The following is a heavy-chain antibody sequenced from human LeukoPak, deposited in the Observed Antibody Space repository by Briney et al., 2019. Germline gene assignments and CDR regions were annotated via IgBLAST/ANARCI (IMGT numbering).Heavy chain of an antibody. J-gene: IGHJ5*02. Sequence: SETLSLTCTVSGGSISSYYWSWIRQPPGKGLEWIGYIYTSGSTNYNPSLKSRVIISVDTSKNQFSLKLSSVTAADTAVYYCARQNSGYYDFWSGYSSWFDPWGQGTLVTVSS. V-gene: IGHV4-4*09. CDR2: IYTSGST. CDR1: GGSISSYY. CDR3: ARQNSGYYDFWSGYSSWFDP. D-gene: IGHD3-3*01.